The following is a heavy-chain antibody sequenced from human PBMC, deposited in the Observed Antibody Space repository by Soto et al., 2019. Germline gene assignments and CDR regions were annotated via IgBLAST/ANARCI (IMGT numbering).Heavy chain of an antibody. J-gene: IGHJ6*03. CDR2: IYYSGST. CDR3: ARGLLWFGETHYYMDV. CDR1: GGYISSRGYY. D-gene: IGHD3-10*01. Sequence: SETLSHICTVSGGYISSRGYYWSWIRQHPGKGLEWIGYIYYSGSTYYNPSLKGRVTISVDTSKNQFSLKLSSVTAADTAVYYCARGLLWFGETHYYMDVWGKGTTVTVSS. V-gene: IGHV4-31*03.